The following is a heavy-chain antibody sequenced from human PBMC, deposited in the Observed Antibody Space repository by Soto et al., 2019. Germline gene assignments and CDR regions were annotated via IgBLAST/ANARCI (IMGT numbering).Heavy chain of an antibody. CDR1: GYDFTTKW. Sequence: GESLKTSFRGSGYDFTTKWISWVRQMPRKGPEGVGRGAPRDSYADYDPSFRGHVIISVDRSVSTVYLEWSSLKASDSATYYCVRHSSNTGAACGPFDPWGQGTQVTVSS. CDR2: GAPRDSYA. CDR3: VRHSSNTGAACGPFDP. D-gene: IGHD2-8*02. J-gene: IGHJ5*02. V-gene: IGHV5-10-1*01.